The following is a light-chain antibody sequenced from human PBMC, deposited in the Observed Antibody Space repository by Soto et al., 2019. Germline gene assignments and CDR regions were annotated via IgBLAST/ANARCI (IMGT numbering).Light chain of an antibody. CDR3: QQHNDWPYT. V-gene: IGKV3-15*01. Sequence: ERMMTQSPAVLSGSPGERAALSCRASQSISSNLAWYQQKPGQAPRLLIHGASTRATGVPARFSGSGSGTEFPLTISSLQSEDFAVYYCQQHNDWPYTFGPGTKVDL. CDR2: GAS. CDR1: QSISSN. J-gene: IGKJ3*01.